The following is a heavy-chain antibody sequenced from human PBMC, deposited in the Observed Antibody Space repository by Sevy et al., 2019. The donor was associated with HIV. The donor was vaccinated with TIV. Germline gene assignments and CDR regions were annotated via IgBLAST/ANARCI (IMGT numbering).Heavy chain of an antibody. D-gene: IGHD3-3*01. J-gene: IGHJ6*02. CDR2: INHSGST. CDR3: ARGGSLYLELLFPTPDYYYYYDMDV. CDR1: GGSFSGYY. V-gene: IGHV4-34*01. Sequence: SETLSLTCAVYGGSFSGYYWSWIRQPPGKGLEWIGEINHSGSTNYNPSLKSRVTISVDMSNNQCSLKLSSVTAADTAVYYCARGGSLYLELLFPTPDYYYYYDMDVWGQGTTVTVSS.